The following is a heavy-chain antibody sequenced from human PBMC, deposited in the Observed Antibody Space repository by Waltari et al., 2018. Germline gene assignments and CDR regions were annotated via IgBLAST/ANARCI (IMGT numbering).Heavy chain of an antibody. V-gene: IGHV3-53*01. Sequence: SLRLSCAASGFTVSSNYMSWVRQAPGKGLEWVSVIYSGGSTYYADSVKGRFTISRDNSKNTLYLQMNSLRAEDTAVYYCARGRTYYYDSSGYYFDYWGQGTLVTVSS. CDR3: ARGRTYYYDSSGYYFDY. CDR2: IYSGGST. J-gene: IGHJ4*02. D-gene: IGHD3-22*01. CDR1: GFTVSSNY.